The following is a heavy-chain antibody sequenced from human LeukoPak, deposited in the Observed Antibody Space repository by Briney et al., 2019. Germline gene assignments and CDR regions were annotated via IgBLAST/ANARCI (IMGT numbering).Heavy chain of an antibody. CDR3: ATGDLGEGWHFDY. CDR1: GYSFASYW. D-gene: IGHD3-10*01. J-gene: IGHJ4*02. V-gene: IGHV5-51*01. Sequence: GESLKISRKGSGYSFASYWISWVRQMPGKGLEWMGIIYPGDSDTRYSPSFQGQVTISADKSISTAYLQWSSLKASDTAMYYCATGDLGEGWHFDYWGQGTLVTVSS. CDR2: IYPGDSDT.